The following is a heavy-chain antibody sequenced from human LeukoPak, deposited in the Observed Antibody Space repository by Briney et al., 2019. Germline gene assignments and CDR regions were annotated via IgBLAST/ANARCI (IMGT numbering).Heavy chain of an antibody. CDR1: GFSFSSYG. J-gene: IGHJ4*02. V-gene: IGHV3-30*02. CDR3: AKGQGYYFDY. Sequence: GGSLRLSCAASGFSFSSYGMHWVRQAPGKGLEWMAFIQFDGSSAYYADSVKGRFTFSRDNSKNTLYLQMDSLRPEDTAVYYYAKGQGYYFDYWGQGTLVTVSS. CDR2: IQFDGSSA.